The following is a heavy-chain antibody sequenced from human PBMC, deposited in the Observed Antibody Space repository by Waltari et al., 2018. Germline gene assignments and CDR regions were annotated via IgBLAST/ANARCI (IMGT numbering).Heavy chain of an antibody. D-gene: IGHD1-26*01. CDR2: IYYSGST. Sequence: QVQLQESGPGLVKPSQTLSPTCTVSGGSISSGDYYWSWIRQPPGKGLEWIGYIYYSGSTYYNPSLKSRVTISVDTSKNQFSLKLSSVTAADTAVYYCAREWGAWEPLKYFDYWGQGTLVTVSS. J-gene: IGHJ4*02. CDR3: AREWGAWEPLKYFDY. V-gene: IGHV4-30-4*08. CDR1: GGSISSGDYY.